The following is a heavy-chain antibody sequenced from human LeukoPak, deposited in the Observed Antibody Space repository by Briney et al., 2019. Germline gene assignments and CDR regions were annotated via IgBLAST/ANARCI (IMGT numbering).Heavy chain of an antibody. D-gene: IGHD3-9*01. CDR1: GFTFSNAW. Sequence: GGSLRLSCAASGFTFSNAWMNWVRQAPGKGLEWVGRIKSKTDGGTTDYAAPVKGRFTISRDDSKNTLYLQMNSLKTEDTAVYYCTTEVDYDILTGYYNYYYYYGMDVWGRGTTVTVSS. J-gene: IGHJ6*02. CDR3: TTEVDYDILTGYYNYYYYYGMDV. V-gene: IGHV3-15*07. CDR2: IKSKTDGGTT.